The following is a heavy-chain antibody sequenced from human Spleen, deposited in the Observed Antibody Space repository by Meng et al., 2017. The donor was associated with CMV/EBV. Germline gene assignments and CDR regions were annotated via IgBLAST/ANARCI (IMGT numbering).Heavy chain of an antibody. D-gene: IGHD2-21*02. J-gene: IGHJ4*02. CDR1: GGSIRGYS. CDR2: IYSSGST. Sequence: GSGPGLVKPPETLSLTCTVSGGSIRGYSWSWIRQPAGKGLEWIGRIYSSGSTNYNPSLKSRVTVSVDTSKTQFSLRLSSVTAADTAVYYCARVGAYCGGDCYLDYWGQGTLVTVSS. CDR3: ARVGAYCGGDCYLDY. V-gene: IGHV4-4*07.